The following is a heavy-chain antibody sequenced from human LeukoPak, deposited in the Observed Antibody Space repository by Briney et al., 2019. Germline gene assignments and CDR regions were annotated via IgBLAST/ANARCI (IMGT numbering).Heavy chain of an antibody. CDR3: ARSYSNFYYGMDV. J-gene: IGHJ6*02. CDR2: IYYSGST. Sequence: SETLSLTCSVSGGSISTYYWSWIRQPPGKGLEWIGYIYYSGSTNYNPSLKSRAIISVDTSKNQFSLDLTSVTAADSAVYFCARSYSNFYYGMDVWGQGTTVTVSS. D-gene: IGHD4-11*01. CDR1: GGSISTYY. V-gene: IGHV4-59*01.